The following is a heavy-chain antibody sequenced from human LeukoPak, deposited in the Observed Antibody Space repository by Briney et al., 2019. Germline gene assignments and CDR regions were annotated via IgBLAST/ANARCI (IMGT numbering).Heavy chain of an antibody. CDR1: GFTFTISA. J-gene: IGHJ4*02. V-gene: IGHV1-58*01. CDR2: IVVGSGNT. CDR3: AADFGGGGSFFDY. D-gene: IGHD2-15*01. Sequence: ASVNVSCKASGFTFTISAVQGVRQARGQRLEWIGWIVVGSGNTHYAQKFQERVTITRDMSTSTAYMELSSLRSEDTAVYYCAADFGGGGSFFDYWGQGALVTVSS.